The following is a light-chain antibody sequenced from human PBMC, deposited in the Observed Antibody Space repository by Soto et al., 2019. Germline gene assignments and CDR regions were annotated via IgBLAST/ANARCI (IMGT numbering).Light chain of an antibody. J-gene: IGKJ1*01. CDR1: QSVSSSY. Sequence: MTQSPGTLSLSPGERATLSCRASQSVSSSYLAWYQQKPGQAPRLLIYGASSRATGIPDRFSGSGSGTDFTLTISRLEPEDFAVYYCQQYGSSPKTFGQGTKVDIK. V-gene: IGKV3-20*01. CDR2: GAS. CDR3: QQYGSSPKT.